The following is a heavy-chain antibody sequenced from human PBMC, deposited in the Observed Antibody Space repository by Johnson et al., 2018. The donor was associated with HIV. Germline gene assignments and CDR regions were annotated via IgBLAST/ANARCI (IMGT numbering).Heavy chain of an antibody. CDR2: INWSGASA. V-gene: IGHV3-20*04. CDR1: EFTFGDYD. J-gene: IGHJ3*01. CDR3: ARATYYYDLSGYLTRPRAFDV. Sequence: VQLVEYGGGVVRPGESLGLSCAASEFTFGDYDMAWVRVAPGKGLEWVSGINWSGASAGYADSVKGRFTISRDNGKNSLYLEMNSPRAEDTALYYCARATYYYDLSGYLTRPRAFDVWGQGTMVTVSS. D-gene: IGHD3-22*01.